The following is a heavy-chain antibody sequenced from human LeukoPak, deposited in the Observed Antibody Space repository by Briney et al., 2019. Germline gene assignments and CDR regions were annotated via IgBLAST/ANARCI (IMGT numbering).Heavy chain of an antibody. J-gene: IGHJ1*01. V-gene: IGHV1-18*01. CDR1: GYTFTSYG. Sequence: ASVKVSCKASGYTFTSYGISWVRQAPGQGLEWMGWISTYNGNTNYAQKFQGRVTMTTDTSTSTAYMDLRSLRSDDTAVYYCARAPTMETPYCTNGVCSEGYYQHWGQGTLVTVSS. D-gene: IGHD2-8*01. CDR3: ARAPTMETPYCTNGVCSEGYYQH. CDR2: ISTYNGNT.